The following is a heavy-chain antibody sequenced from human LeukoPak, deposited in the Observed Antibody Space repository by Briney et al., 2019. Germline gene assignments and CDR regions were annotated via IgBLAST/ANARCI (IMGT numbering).Heavy chain of an antibody. Sequence: GGSLRLSCAASGFTVTSNPMHWVRQTPGKGLEWVALISNDGSNQQYSDSVSSRFTISRDTSKNTVYLQMNSLRGDDTAVYYCARERGSSGRAGWFDPWGQGTLVTVSS. CDR2: ISNDGSNQ. V-gene: IGHV3-30*04. CDR1: GFTVTSNP. CDR3: ARERGSSGRAGWFDP. D-gene: IGHD6-19*01. J-gene: IGHJ5*02.